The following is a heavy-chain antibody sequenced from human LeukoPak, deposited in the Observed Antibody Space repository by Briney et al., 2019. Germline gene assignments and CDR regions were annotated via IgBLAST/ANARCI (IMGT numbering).Heavy chain of an antibody. Sequence: PGWSLRLSCAASGFTFGTYWMHWVRQAPGKGLVWVSRINSDGSSTSYADSVKGRFTISRDNAKNTVYLQMNSLRAEDTAVYYCARCRDGYNYARYFDYWGQGTLVTVSS. CDR1: GFTFGTYW. CDR2: INSDGSST. D-gene: IGHD5-24*01. CDR3: ARCRDGYNYARYFDY. J-gene: IGHJ4*02. V-gene: IGHV3-74*01.